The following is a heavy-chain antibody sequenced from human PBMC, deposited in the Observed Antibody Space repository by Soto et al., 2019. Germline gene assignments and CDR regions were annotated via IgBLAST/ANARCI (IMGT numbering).Heavy chain of an antibody. D-gene: IGHD6-19*01. Sequence: GGSLRLSSAASGGPFSSYSIHWVRQAPEKGLEWVSYIGTSTSTTYYADSVKGRFTISRDNAKNSLFLQMNSLRAEDTAVYYCARALQTYTSGPLGFWGQGTRVTVSS. CDR3: ARALQTYTSGPLGF. CDR2: IGTSTSTT. V-gene: IGHV3-48*01. CDR1: GGPFSSYS. J-gene: IGHJ4*02.